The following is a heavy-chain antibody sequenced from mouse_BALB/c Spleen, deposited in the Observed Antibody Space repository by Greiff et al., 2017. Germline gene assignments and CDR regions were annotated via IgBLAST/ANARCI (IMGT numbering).Heavy chain of an antibody. J-gene: IGHJ3*01. CDR2: IWGGGST. CDR3: ARPSTMITTGAGFAD. Sequence: VMLVESGPGLVAPSQSLSITCTVSGFSLSRYSVHWVRQPPGKGLEWLGMIWGGGSTDYNSALKSRLSISKDNSKSQVFLKMNSLQTDDTAMYYCARPSTMITTGAGFADWGQGTLVTVSA. CDR1: GFSLSRYS. V-gene: IGHV2-6-4*01. D-gene: IGHD2-4*01.